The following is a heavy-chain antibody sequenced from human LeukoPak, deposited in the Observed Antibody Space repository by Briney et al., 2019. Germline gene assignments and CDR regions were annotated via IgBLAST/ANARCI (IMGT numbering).Heavy chain of an antibody. CDR1: GYTFTSYG. CDR3: ARDCLCSGGSCYSGCAFDI. V-gene: IGHV1-18*01. D-gene: IGHD2-15*01. CDR2: ISAYNGNT. Sequence: ASVTVSCKASGYTFTSYGISWVRQAPGQGLEWMGWISAYNGNTNYAQKLQGRVTMTTDTSTSTAYMELRSLRSDDTAVYYCARDCLCSGGSCYSGCAFDIWGQGTMVTVSS. J-gene: IGHJ3*02.